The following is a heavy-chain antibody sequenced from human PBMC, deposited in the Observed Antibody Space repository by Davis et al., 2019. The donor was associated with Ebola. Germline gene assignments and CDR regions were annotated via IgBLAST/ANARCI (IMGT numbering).Heavy chain of an antibody. CDR2: IIPMVDTA. Sequence: AASVKVSCKASGYTFRSYGINWVRQAPGQGLEWMGRIIPMVDTATYAQKFQGRVTITADKSTSTAYMEMSGLRSEDTAVYYCARDLGRYDDHWGQGTLVTVSS. J-gene: IGHJ4*02. CDR1: GYTFRSYG. CDR3: ARDLGRYDDH. D-gene: IGHD1-26*01. V-gene: IGHV1-69*04.